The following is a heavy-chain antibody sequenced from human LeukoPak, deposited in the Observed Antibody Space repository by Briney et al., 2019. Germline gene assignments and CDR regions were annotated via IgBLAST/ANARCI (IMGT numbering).Heavy chain of an antibody. J-gene: IGHJ5*02. CDR3: ARDLVGSYRGYWFDP. Sequence: GASVEVSCKASGYTFTGYYMHWVRQAPGQGLEWMGWIDPNSGGTNYAQKFQGRVTMTRDTPISTAYMELSRLRSDDTAVYYCARDLVGSYRGYWFDPWGQGTLVTVSS. V-gene: IGHV1-2*02. CDR2: IDPNSGGT. CDR1: GYTFTGYY. D-gene: IGHD1-26*01.